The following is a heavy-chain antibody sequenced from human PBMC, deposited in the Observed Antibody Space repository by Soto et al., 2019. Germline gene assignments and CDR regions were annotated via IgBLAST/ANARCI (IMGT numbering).Heavy chain of an antibody. D-gene: IGHD3-9*01. V-gene: IGHV3-13*01. J-gene: IGHJ6*02. Sequence: EVQLVESGGGLVQPGGSLRLSCAASGFTLSSYDIHWVRQATGEGLAWVSGIGSGGDTHYADSVKGRFIISREDGKNSLYLKMKNLRVGDTAVYYCTRKTPPTGMEVWGQGATVTVSS. CDR1: GFTLSSYD. CDR3: TRKTPPTGMEV. CDR2: IGSGGDT.